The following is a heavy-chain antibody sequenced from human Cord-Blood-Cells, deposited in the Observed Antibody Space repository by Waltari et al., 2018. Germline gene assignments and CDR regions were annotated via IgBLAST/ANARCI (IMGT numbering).Heavy chain of an antibody. Sequence: QVQLVQSGAEVKKPGASVTVSCKASGYTFTGNAMHCGRQAPGQRLEWMGWINAGNGNTKYSQKFQGRVTITRDTSASTAYMELSSLRSEDTAVYYCARDYCGGDCFFDYWGQGTLVTVSS. D-gene: IGHD2-21*01. CDR2: INAGNGNT. CDR3: ARDYCGGDCFFDY. J-gene: IGHJ4*02. V-gene: IGHV1-3*01. CDR1: GYTFTGNA.